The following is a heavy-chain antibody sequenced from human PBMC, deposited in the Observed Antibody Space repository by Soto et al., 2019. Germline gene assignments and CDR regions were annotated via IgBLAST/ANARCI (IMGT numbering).Heavy chain of an antibody. CDR3: ARGRSYDILTYYYYYMDV. CDR2: IYYSGST. J-gene: IGHJ6*03. CDR1: GGSISSYY. D-gene: IGHD3-9*01. V-gene: IGHV4-59*01. Sequence: SETLSLTCTVSGGSISSYYWSWIRQPPGKGLEWIGYIYYSGSTNYNPSLKSRVTISVDTSKNQFSLKLSSVTAADTAVYYCARGRSYDILTYYYYYMDVWGKGTTVTVSS.